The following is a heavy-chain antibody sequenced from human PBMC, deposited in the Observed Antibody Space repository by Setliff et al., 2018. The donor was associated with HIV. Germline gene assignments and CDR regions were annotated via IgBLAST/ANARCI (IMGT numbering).Heavy chain of an antibody. CDR3: ARSRPYNSALDY. CDR1: GFTFSSYS. CDR2: ISSTGYTI. D-gene: IGHD6-25*01. J-gene: IGHJ4*02. V-gene: IGHV3-48*03. Sequence: QPGGSLRLSCAASGFTFSSYSMNWVRQAPGKGPEWVSCISSTGYTIYYADSVKGRFTISRDNAKNSLYLQMNSLRVEDTAVYYCARSRPYNSALDYWGQGTLVTVSS.